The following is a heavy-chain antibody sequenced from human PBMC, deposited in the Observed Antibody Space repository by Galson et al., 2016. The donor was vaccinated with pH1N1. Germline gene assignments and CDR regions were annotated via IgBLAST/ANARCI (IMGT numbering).Heavy chain of an antibody. CDR2: IWYDGSNK. D-gene: IGHD4-23*01. J-gene: IGHJ6*02. V-gene: IGHV3-33*01. CDR1: GFTFRSHG. Sequence: SLRLSCAASGFTFRSHGMHWVRQAPGKGLEWVAAIWYDGSNKHYADSVEGRFAIFRDNSKNTLYLQMNSLRDEDTAVYYCARDSAHDGKINDGLDVWGHGTRVTVSS. CDR3: ARDSAHDGKINDGLDV.